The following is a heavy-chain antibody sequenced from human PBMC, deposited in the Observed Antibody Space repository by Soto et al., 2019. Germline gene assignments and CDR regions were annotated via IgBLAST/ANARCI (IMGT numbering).Heavy chain of an antibody. CDR1: GFTFSSYA. CDR3: AKDRDDLYYYDSSATGAFDI. CDR2: ISGSGGSA. D-gene: IGHD3-22*01. Sequence: GGSLRLSCGASGFTFSSYAMSWVRQAPGKGLEWVSAISGSGGSAYYADSVKGRFTISRDNSKNTLYLQMNSMRAEDTAVYYCAKDRDDLYYYDSSATGAFDIWGQGTMVTVSS. J-gene: IGHJ3*02. V-gene: IGHV3-23*01.